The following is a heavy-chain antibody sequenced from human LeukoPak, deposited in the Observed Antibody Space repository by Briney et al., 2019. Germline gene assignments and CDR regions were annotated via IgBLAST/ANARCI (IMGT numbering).Heavy chain of an antibody. CDR3: ARHSSGYYSWFDP. V-gene: IGHV4-4*09. J-gene: IGHJ5*02. CDR1: GGSISSYY. Sequence: PSETLSLTCTVSGGSISSYYWSWIRQPPGKGLEWIGYIYTSGCTNYNPSLKSRVTISVDTSKNQFSLKLSSVTAADTAVYYCARHSSGYYSWFDPWGQGTLVTVSS. CDR2: IYTSGCT. D-gene: IGHD3-22*01.